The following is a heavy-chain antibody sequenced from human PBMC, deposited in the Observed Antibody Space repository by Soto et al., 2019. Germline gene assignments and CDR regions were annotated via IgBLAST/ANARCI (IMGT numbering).Heavy chain of an antibody. Sequence: ASVKVSCKASGYIFTGYYIQWVRQAPGQGLEWMGWINTKTGGTKYAQKFQGRVTMTRDTSINTAYVEVSRLRSDDTAVYYCATDKVAFDMWGQGTTVTVSS. CDR1: GYIFTGYY. V-gene: IGHV1-2*02. CDR2: INTKTGGT. J-gene: IGHJ3*02. CDR3: ATDKVAFDM. D-gene: IGHD3-9*01.